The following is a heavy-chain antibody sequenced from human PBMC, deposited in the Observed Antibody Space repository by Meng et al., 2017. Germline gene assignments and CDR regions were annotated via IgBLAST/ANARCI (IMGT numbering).Heavy chain of an antibody. D-gene: IGHD1-26*01. CDR3: AKDMGPGVGIRRFDP. V-gene: IGHV3-9*01. CDR1: GFTVDDYA. Sequence: SLKISCAASGFTVDDYAMHWVRQAPGKGLEWVSGISWNSGSLSYAYSVKGRFTISRDNAKNSLYLQMNILRAEDTAWYCGAKDMGPGVGIRRFDPWGQGTLVTVSS. CDR2: ISWNSGSL. J-gene: IGHJ5*02.